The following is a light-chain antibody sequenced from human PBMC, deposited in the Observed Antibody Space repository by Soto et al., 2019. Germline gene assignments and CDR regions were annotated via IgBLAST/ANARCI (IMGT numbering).Light chain of an antibody. J-gene: IGKJ5*01. CDR1: EDISSY. CDR3: QQFKNYPIT. CDR2: AAS. V-gene: IGKV1-9*01. Sequence: IELTQSLSSLSASVGDRVTFTCRASEDISSYLVWYQQKPGAAPKLLIYAASALHSGVPSRFSGSGSGTDFTLTISSLHPEDFAVYFCQQFKNYPITFGQGTRLEIK.